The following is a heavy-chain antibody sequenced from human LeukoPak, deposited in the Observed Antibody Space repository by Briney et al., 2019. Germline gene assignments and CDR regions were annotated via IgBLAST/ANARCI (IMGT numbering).Heavy chain of an antibody. D-gene: IGHD2-2*01. CDR1: GVSFRRYS. J-gene: IGHJ4*02. CDR3: ARVGSTPAKFDH. Sequence: PSETLSLTCAVSGVSFRRYSWNWIRQSPGKGLECIGEINFSGYTKYTPSLKSRVTMSVDTSKNQFSLKLASVTAADTAIYFCARVGSTPAKFDHWGQGTLVTVSS. CDR2: INFSGYT. V-gene: IGHV4-34*01.